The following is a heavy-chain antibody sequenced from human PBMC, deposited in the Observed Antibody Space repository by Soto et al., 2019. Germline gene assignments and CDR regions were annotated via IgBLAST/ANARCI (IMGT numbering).Heavy chain of an antibody. CDR2: ISYDGSNK. D-gene: IGHD6-19*01. CDR3: ASPNSSGWYGIVWYFDL. CDR1: GFTFSSYA. J-gene: IGHJ2*01. V-gene: IGHV3-30-3*01. Sequence: QVQLVESGGGVVQPGRSQRLSCAASGFTFSSYAMHWVRQAPGKGLEWVAVISYDGSNKYYADSVKGRFTISRDNSKNTLYLQMNSLRAEDTAVYYCASPNSSGWYGIVWYFDLWGRGTLVTVSS.